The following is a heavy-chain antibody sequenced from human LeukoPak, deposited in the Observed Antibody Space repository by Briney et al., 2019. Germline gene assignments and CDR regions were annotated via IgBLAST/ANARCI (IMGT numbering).Heavy chain of an antibody. CDR1: GFTFSSYS. CDR3: ARDGSYSS. D-gene: IGHD6-13*01. V-gene: IGHV3-21*01. Sequence: PGGSLRLSCAASGFTFSSYSMNWVRQAPGKGLEWVSSISSSSSYMYYADSVKGRFTISRDNAKNSLYLQMNSLRAEDTAVYYCARDGSYSSWGQGTLVTVSS. CDR2: ISSSSSYM. J-gene: IGHJ4*02.